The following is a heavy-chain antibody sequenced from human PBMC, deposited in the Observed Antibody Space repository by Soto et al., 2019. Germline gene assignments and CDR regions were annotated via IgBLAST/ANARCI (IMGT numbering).Heavy chain of an antibody. V-gene: IGHV3-30*04. CDR3: ARVRGNTAMVTDDY. J-gene: IGHJ4*02. D-gene: IGHD5-18*01. CDR1: GFTFNTYT. CDR2: ISYDGSYT. Sequence: GGSLRLSCAASGFTFNTYTMHWVRQAPHKGLEWVSVISYDGSYTAYADSVKGRFTISRDNSKHTLYLQMNSLRVEDTATYYCARVRGNTAMVTDDYWGPGTPVTVSS.